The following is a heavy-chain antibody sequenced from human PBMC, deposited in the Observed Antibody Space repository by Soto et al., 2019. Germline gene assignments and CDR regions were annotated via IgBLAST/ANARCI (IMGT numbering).Heavy chain of an antibody. J-gene: IGHJ4*02. CDR1: DGSVVRGSCY. Sequence: PSETLSLTCTVSDGSVVRGSCYWTWIRQPRGKGLEWIGYIYSSGSTPYNPSLKSRVIISVDTSMNQFSLKLSSVTAADTAVYYCARDSLALFDSWGQGTMVTVSS. V-gene: IGHV4-61*01. D-gene: IGHD5-12*01. CDR3: ARDSLALFDS. CDR2: IYSSGST.